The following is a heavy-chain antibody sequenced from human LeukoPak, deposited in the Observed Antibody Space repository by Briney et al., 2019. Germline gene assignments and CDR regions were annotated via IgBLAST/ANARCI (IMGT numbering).Heavy chain of an antibody. D-gene: IGHD2-2*01. V-gene: IGHV1-69*01. J-gene: IGHJ5*02. Sequence: ASVKVSCKAPGGTFSSYAISWVRQAPGQGLEWMGGIIPIFGTANYAQKFQGRVTITADESTSTAYMELSSLRSEDTAVYYCARDTGYCSSTSCQPNWFDPWGQGTLVTVSS. CDR1: GGTFSSYA. CDR2: IIPIFGTA. CDR3: ARDTGYCSSTSCQPNWFDP.